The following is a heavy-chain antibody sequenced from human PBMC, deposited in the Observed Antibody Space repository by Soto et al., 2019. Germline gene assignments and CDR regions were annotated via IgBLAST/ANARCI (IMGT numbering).Heavy chain of an antibody. D-gene: IGHD4-4*01. CDR1: GFTVSSYG. CDR3: ARGRSNYGHYYYYGMDV. Sequence: QVQLVESGGGVVQPGMSLRLSCAASGFTVSSYGMHWVRQAPGKGLEWVAVIWYDGSNKYYADSVKGRFTISRDNSKNPLYLQMNILRAEATAVYYCARGRSNYGHYYYYGMDVCGHGTTFTVSS. CDR2: IWYDGSNK. J-gene: IGHJ6*02. V-gene: IGHV3-33*01.